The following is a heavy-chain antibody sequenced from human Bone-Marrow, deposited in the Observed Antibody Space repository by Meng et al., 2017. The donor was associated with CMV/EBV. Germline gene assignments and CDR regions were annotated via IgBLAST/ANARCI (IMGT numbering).Heavy chain of an antibody. CDR3: AANLYYVNSLRALDF. V-gene: IGHV1-2*02. Sequence: ASVKVSCKASGYTFTDYYIHWVRQAPGQGLEWMGWINPNNGDTNYAQKFQGRVTLTRDTSIYTAFMDLSRLRFDDTAIYYCAANLYYVNSLRALDFWGQGALVTVSS. CDR2: INPNNGDT. D-gene: IGHD3-10*02. J-gene: IGHJ4*02. CDR1: GYTFTDYY.